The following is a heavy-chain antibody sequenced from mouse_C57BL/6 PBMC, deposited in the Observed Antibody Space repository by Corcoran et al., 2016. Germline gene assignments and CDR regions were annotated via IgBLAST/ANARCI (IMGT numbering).Heavy chain of an antibody. CDR3: ARSDYYYGSSYGDV. J-gene: IGHJ1*03. V-gene: IGHV1-26*01. Sequence: EVQLQQSGPELVKPGASVKISCKASGYTFTDYYMNWVKQSHGKSLEWIGDINPNNGGTSYNQKFKGKATLTVDKSSSTAYMELRSLTSEDSAVYYCARSDYYYGSSYGDVWGTGTTVTVSS. D-gene: IGHD1-1*01. CDR2: INPNNGGT. CDR1: GYTFTDYY.